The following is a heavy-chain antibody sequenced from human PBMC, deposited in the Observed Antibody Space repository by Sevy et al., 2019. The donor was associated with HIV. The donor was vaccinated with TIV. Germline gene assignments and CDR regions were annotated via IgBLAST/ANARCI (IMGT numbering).Heavy chain of an antibody. D-gene: IGHD6-6*01. CDR2: IIPIFGTA. CDR3: ARDKEGIAARIYYYYGMDV. J-gene: IGHJ6*02. V-gene: IGHV1-69*13. CDR1: GGTFSSYA. Sequence: ASVKVSCKASGGTFSSYAISWVRQAPGQGLEWMGGIIPIFGTANYAQKFQGRVTITADESTSTAYMELSSLRSEDTAVYYCARDKEGIAARIYYYYGMDVWGPGTTVTVSS.